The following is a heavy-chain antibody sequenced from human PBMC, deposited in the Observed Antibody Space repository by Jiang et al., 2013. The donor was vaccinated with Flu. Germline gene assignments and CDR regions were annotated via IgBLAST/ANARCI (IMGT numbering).Heavy chain of an antibody. CDR1: GYSFTSYW. CDR3: ARSNGDYAWYFDV. J-gene: IGHJ2*01. D-gene: IGHD4-17*01. CDR2: IFPDDSDS. V-gene: IGHV5-51*01. Sequence: SLKISCKASGYSFTSYWIAWVRQMPGKGLEWMAIIFPDDSDSRYSPSLQGQVTVSVDKSIRTAYLQWSSLKTSDTAMYYCARSNGDYAWYFDVWGRGTLATVSS.